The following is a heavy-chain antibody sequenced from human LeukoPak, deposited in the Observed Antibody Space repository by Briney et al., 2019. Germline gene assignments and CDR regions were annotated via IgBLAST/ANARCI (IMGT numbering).Heavy chain of an antibody. J-gene: IGHJ4*02. CDR3: ARDPTTVVTTPYYFDF. D-gene: IGHD4-23*01. Sequence: SETLSLTCAVHSGSFSGYHWNWIRQSPGKGLEWIGEINDRGHTNYNPSLESRITISVDTSKKQFSLNLSSVTAADTAVYYCARDPTTVVTTPYYFDFWGQGTLVTVSS. V-gene: IGHV4-34*01. CDR1: SGSFSGYH. CDR2: INDRGHT.